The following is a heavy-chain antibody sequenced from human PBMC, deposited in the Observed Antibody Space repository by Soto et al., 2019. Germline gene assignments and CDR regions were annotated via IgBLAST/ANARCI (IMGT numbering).Heavy chain of an antibody. CDR3: APTLRELLPWFDP. J-gene: IGHJ5*02. CDR1: GASVGSGGYF. Sequence: PSETLSLTCTVSGASVGSGGYFWSWTRQHPGKGLEWIGYIYYSGTTFYNPSLKSRVTISVDTAKNQFSLKMNSVTAADTAVYYCAPTLRELLPWFDPWGQGTLVTVSS. V-gene: IGHV4-31*03. D-gene: IGHD1-26*01. CDR2: IYYSGTT.